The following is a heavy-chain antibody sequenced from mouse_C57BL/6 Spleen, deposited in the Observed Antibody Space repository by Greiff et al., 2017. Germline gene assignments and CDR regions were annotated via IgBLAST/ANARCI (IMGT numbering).Heavy chain of an antibody. CDR3: ARRGDGYYRYYAMDY. V-gene: IGHV5-9*01. CDR2: ISGGGGNT. J-gene: IGHJ4*01. CDR1: GFTFSSYT. Sequence: EVQRVESGGGLVKPGGSLKLSCAASGFTFSSYTMSWVRQTPEKRLEWVATISGGGGNTYYPDSVKGRFTISRDNAKNTLYLQMSSLRSEDTALYYCARRGDGYYRYYAMDYWGQGTSVTVSS. D-gene: IGHD2-3*01.